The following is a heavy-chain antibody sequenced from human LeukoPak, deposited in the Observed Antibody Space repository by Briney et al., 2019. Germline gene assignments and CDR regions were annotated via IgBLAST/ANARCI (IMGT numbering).Heavy chain of an antibody. CDR1: GFTFSSYW. D-gene: IGHD3-9*01. Sequence: TGVSLRLSCAASGFTFSSYWMSWVRQAPGKGLEWVTAISGSGGSTYYADSVKGRFTISRDDSKNTLYLQMNSLRAEYTGVYYCAKDTDILPGYPDYWGQGTLVTVSS. J-gene: IGHJ4*02. V-gene: IGHV3-23*01. CDR3: AKDTDILPGYPDY. CDR2: ISGSGGST.